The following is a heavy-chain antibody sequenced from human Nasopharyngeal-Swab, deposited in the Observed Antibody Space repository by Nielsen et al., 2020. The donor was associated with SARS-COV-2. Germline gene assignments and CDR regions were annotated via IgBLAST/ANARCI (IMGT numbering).Heavy chain of an antibody. V-gene: IGHV3-23*01. CDR1: GFTFSSYW. J-gene: IGHJ3*02. CDR3: ARTLDYYDNSALFLSHAFDI. Sequence: GESLKISCAASGFTFSSYWMSWVRQTPGKGLGWVSGISGSGSRIYYADSVKGRFTISRDNSKNTLYLQMDSLSAEDTAVYYCARTLDYYDNSALFLSHAFDIWGRGTMVTVSS. D-gene: IGHD3-22*01. CDR2: ISGSGSRI.